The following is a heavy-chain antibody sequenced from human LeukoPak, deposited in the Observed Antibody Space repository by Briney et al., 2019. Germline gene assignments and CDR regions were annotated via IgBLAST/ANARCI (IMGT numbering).Heavy chain of an antibody. V-gene: IGHV3-33*01. D-gene: IGHD6-19*01. CDR1: GFTFSSYG. J-gene: IGHJ6*02. Sequence: PGGPLRLSCAASGFTFSSYGMHWVRQAPGKGLEWVAVIWYDGSNKYYADSVKGRFTISKDNSKNTLYLQMNSLRAEDTAVYYCARDSSRANGQWLVPYYYYGMDVWGQGTTVTVSS. CDR2: IWYDGSNK. CDR3: ARDSSRANGQWLVPYYYYGMDV.